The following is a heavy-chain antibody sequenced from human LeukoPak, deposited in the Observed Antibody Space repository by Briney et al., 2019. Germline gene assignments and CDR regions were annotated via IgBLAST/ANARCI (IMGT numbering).Heavy chain of an antibody. D-gene: IGHD3/OR15-3a*01. CDR1: EFTFSMYG. Sequence: GGSLRLSCAASEFTFSMYGMNWVRQAPGKGLEWVSAISGSGGSTYYADSVKGRFTISRDNSKNTLYLQMNSLRAEDTAVYYCAKDPLGRGDYFDYWGQGTLVTVSP. CDR3: AKDPLGRGDYFDY. CDR2: ISGSGGST. J-gene: IGHJ4*02. V-gene: IGHV3-23*01.